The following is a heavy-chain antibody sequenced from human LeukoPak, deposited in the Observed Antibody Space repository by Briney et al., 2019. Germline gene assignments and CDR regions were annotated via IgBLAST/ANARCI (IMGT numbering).Heavy chain of an antibody. CDR1: GYTFTSYD. CDR3: ARESPGSGPEYVY. J-gene: IGHJ4*02. D-gene: IGHD6-19*01. Sequence: ASVKVSCKASGYTFTSYDINWVRQAPGQGLEWMGWMNPNSGNTGYAQKFQGRVTITTDESTSTAYMELSSLRSEDTAVYYCARESPGSGPEYVYWGQGTLVTVSS. V-gene: IGHV1-8*03. CDR2: MNPNSGNT.